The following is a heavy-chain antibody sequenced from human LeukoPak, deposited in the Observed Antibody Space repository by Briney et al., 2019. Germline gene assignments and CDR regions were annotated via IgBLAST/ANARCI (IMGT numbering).Heavy chain of an antibody. J-gene: IGHJ4*02. V-gene: IGHV1-8*01. CDR1: GYTFTSYD. Sequence: ASVKVSCKASGYTFTSYDINWVRQATGQGLEWMGWMNPNSGNTGYAQKFQGRVTMTRNTSISTAYMELSSLRSEDTAVYYCARGRLHYYDSSGYHIDYWGQGTLVTVSS. D-gene: IGHD3-22*01. CDR2: MNPNSGNT. CDR3: ARGRLHYYDSSGYHIDY.